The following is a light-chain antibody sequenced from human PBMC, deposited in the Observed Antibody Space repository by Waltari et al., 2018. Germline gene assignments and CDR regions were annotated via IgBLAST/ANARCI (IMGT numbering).Light chain of an antibody. J-gene: IGLJ2*01. CDR3: SSYISSSTREL. CDR1: SSDVGGYNY. Sequence: QSALTQPASVSGSPGQSITISCTGTSSDVGGYNYVSLYQQHPGKAPKLMIYDVSNRPSGVSNRFSGSKSGNTASLTISGLQAEDEADYYCSSYISSSTRELFGGGTSLTVL. CDR2: DVS. V-gene: IGLV2-14*03.